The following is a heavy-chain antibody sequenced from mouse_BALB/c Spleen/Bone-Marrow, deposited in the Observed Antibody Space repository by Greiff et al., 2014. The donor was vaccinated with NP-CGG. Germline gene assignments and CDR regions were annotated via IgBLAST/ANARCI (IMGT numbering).Heavy chain of an antibody. CDR2: IWSGGST. V-gene: IGHV2-6-5*01. Sequence: VKVVESGPGLVAPSQSLSITCTVSGFSLTDYGVTWFRQPPGKGLEWLGTIWSGGSTYYNSALKSRLSISKDNSKSQVFLKMNSLKADDTAMYYCAKGGDSYFDYWGQGTTLTVSS. J-gene: IGHJ2*01. CDR3: AKGGDSYFDY. CDR1: GFSLTDYG.